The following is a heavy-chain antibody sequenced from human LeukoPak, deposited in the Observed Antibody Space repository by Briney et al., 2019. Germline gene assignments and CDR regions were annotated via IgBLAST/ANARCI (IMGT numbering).Heavy chain of an antibody. CDR1: GYTFTSYY. J-gene: IGHJ3*02. CDR2: INPSGGST. D-gene: IGHD4-17*01. CDR3: ARESSVTDAFDI. Sequence: GASVKVSCKASGYTFTSYYMHWVRQAPGQGLAWMGIINPSGGSTSYAQKFQGRVTMTRDTSTSTVYMELSSLRSEDTAVYYCARESSVTDAFDIWGQGTMVTVSS. V-gene: IGHV1-46*03.